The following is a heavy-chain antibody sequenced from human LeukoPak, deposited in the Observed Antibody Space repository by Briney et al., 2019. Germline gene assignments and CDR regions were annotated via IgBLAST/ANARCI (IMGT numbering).Heavy chain of an antibody. CDR1: GGSISSGSYY. J-gene: IGHJ4*02. CDR3: ARSRMTMVVTRPYFDY. V-gene: IGHV4-61*02. CDR2: IYTSGST. Sequence: KASQTLSLTCTVSGGSISSGSYYWSWIRQPAGKGLEWIRRIYTSGSTNYNPSLKSRVTISVDTSKNQFSLKLSSVTAADTAVYYCARSRMTMVVTRPYFDYWGQGTLVTVSS. D-gene: IGHD4-23*01.